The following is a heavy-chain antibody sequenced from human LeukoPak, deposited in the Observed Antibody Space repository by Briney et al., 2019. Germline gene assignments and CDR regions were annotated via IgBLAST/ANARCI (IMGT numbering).Heavy chain of an antibody. CDR2: INPSGGST. Sequence: ASVKVSCKASGYTFTGYYMHWVRQAPGQGLEWMGIINPSGGSTSYAQKFQGRVTMTRGMSTSTVYMELSSLRSEDTAVYYCARPSQASGTTWDAFDIWGQGTMVTVSS. CDR3: ARPSQASGTTWDAFDI. V-gene: IGHV1-46*01. D-gene: IGHD1-1*01. CDR1: GYTFTGYY. J-gene: IGHJ3*02.